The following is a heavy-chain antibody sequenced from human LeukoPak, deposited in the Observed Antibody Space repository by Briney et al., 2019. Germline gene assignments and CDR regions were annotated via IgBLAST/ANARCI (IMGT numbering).Heavy chain of an antibody. V-gene: IGHV1-69*01. J-gene: IGHJ4*02. D-gene: IGHD2-2*01. Sequence: ASVKVSCEASGGTFSSYAISWVRQAPGQGLEWMGGIIPIFRTPNYAQKFQGRVTVTADESTSTAYMELSSLRSEDTAVYYCARGGQLGYCSSTSCYRGDYWGQGTLVTVSS. CDR2: IIPIFRTP. CDR1: GGTFSSYA. CDR3: ARGGQLGYCSSTSCYRGDY.